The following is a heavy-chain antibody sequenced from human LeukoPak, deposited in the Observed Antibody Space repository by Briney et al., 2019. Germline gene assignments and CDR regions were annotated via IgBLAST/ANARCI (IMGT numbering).Heavy chain of an antibody. CDR1: GGTFSSYA. V-gene: IGHV1-69*05. J-gene: IGHJ6*04. CDR3: ARGSTTEQENYYYYYGMDV. CDR2: IIPIFGTA. D-gene: IGHD4-17*01. Sequence: SVKVSCKASGGTFSSYAISWVRQAPGQGLEWMGGIIPIFGTANYAQKFQGRVTITTDESTSTAYMELSSLRSEDTAVYYCARGSTTEQENYYYYYGMDVWGKGTTVTVSS.